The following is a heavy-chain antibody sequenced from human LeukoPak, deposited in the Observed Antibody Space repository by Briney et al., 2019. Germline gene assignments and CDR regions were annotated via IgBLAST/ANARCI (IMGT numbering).Heavy chain of an antibody. Sequence: GGSLRLSCAASGFTFSAFAMTWVRQAPGKGLEWVSTITDDGYNTYSADSVKGRITFSRDNSKNTLFLQMNSLRAEDTAVYYCAKKAVVVSPGNYFDYWGQGTLVTVSS. CDR3: AKKAVVVSPGNYFDY. J-gene: IGHJ4*02. CDR2: ITDDGYNT. D-gene: IGHD2-15*01. CDR1: GFTFSAFA. V-gene: IGHV3-23*01.